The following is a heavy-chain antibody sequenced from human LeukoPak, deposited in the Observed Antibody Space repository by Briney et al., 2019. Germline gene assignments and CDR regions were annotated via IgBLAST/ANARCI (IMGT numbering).Heavy chain of an antibody. CDR1: GFIFSSYG. CDR2: IWYDGSKK. Sequence: GGSLRLSCAASGFIFSSYGMHWVRQAPGKGLEWVAVIWYDGSKKYYADSVKGRFTISRDNSKSTLYLQMNSLRAEDTAVYYCAKDRYSGLNTIDYWGQGTLVTVSS. D-gene: IGHD6-13*01. CDR3: AKDRYSGLNTIDY. V-gene: IGHV3-30*02. J-gene: IGHJ4*02.